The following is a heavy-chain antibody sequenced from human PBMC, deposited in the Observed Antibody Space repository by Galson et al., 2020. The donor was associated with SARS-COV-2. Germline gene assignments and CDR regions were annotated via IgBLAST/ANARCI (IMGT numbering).Heavy chain of an antibody. CDR3: ARIRYSYGPPHFDY. Sequence: VSGPTLVKPTQTLTLTCTFSGFSLSTSGMCVSWIRQPPGKALEWLARIDWDDDKYYSTSLKTRLTISKDTSKNQVVLTMTNMDPVDTATYYCARIRYSYGPPHFDYWGQGTLVTVSS. D-gene: IGHD5-18*01. CDR1: GFSLSTSGMC. V-gene: IGHV2-70*11. CDR2: IDWDDDK. J-gene: IGHJ4*02.